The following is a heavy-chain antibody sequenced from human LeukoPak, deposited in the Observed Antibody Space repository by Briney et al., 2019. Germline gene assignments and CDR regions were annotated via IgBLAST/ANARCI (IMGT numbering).Heavy chain of an antibody. D-gene: IGHD2-2*02. Sequence: ASVKVSCNASGYTFTSYDITWVRQATGQGLEWMGWMNPNSGNTGQAQKFQGRFTMTRDTSISTAYMELSSLRFEDTAVYYCARAYCSGSGCYTYWAVDYWGQGTLVTVSS. J-gene: IGHJ4*02. CDR3: ARAYCSGSGCYTYWAVDY. V-gene: IGHV1-8*01. CDR1: GYTFTSYD. CDR2: MNPNSGNT.